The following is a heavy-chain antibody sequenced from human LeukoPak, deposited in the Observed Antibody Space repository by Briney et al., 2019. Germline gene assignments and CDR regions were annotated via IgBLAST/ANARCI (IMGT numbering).Heavy chain of an antibody. CDR1: GGSISSSSYY. J-gene: IGHJ4*02. CDR2: IYYSGST. V-gene: IGHV4-39*01. D-gene: IGHD5-18*01. Sequence: SETLSLTCTVSGGSISSSSYYWGWIRQPPGKGLEWIGSIYYSGSTYYNPSLKSRVTISVDTSKNQFSLKLSSVTAADTAVYYCARLAYSYGYPDYYFDYWGQGTLVTVPS. CDR3: ARLAYSYGYPDYYFDY.